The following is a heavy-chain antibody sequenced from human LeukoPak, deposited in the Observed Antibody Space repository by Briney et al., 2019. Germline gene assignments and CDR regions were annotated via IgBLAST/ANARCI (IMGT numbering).Heavy chain of an antibody. CDR2: INPNSGGT. V-gene: IGHV1-2*02. D-gene: IGHD2-15*01. CDR1: GYTFTGYY. Sequence: ASVKVSCKASGYTFTGYYMHWVRQAPGQGLEWMGWINPNSGGTNYAQKFQGRVTMTRDTSISTAYMELRSLRSDDTAVYYCAREVEGTRALYNWFDPWGQGTLVTVSS. J-gene: IGHJ5*02. CDR3: AREVEGTRALYNWFDP.